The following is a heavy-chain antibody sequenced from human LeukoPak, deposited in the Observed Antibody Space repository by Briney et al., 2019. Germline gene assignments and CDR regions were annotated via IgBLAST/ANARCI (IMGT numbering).Heavy chain of an antibody. D-gene: IGHD6-19*01. J-gene: IGHJ4*02. Sequence: GGSLRLSCAASGFTFSSYAMSWVRQAPGKGLEWVSAISGSGGSTYYADSVKGRFTISRDNAKNSLYLQMNSLRAEDTAVYYCARAGSGWFFDYWGQGTLVTVSS. CDR3: ARAGSGWFFDY. V-gene: IGHV3-23*01. CDR2: ISGSGGST. CDR1: GFTFSSYA.